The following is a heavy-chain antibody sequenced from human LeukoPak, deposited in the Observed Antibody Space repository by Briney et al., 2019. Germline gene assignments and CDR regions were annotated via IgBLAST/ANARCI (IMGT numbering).Heavy chain of an antibody. Sequence: PGGSLRLSCTASGFTFSTSSMNWVRQAPGKGLEWVSCISSSSSYIYYADSVKGRFTISRDNAKNSLYLQMNSLRAEDTAMYYCARRAGDYSHPYDYWGQGTLVTVSS. V-gene: IGHV3-21*04. CDR1: GFTFSTSS. CDR2: ISSSSSYI. D-gene: IGHD3-22*01. J-gene: IGHJ4*02. CDR3: ARRAGDYSHPYDY.